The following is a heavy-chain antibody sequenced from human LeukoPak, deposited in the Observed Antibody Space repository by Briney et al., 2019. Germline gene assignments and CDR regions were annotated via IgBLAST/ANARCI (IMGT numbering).Heavy chain of an antibody. D-gene: IGHD3-3*01. J-gene: IGHJ4*02. CDR2: MSTSGGST. Sequence: PGGSLRLSCAASGFTFRNYAMSWVRQAPGKGLEWVSSMSTSGGSTYYADSVKGRFTISRDNSKSALSLQMNSLRAEDTAVYYCAKAPGGGYYDFWSGYLDYWGQGTLVTVSS. CDR3: AKAPGGGYYDFWSGYLDY. CDR1: GFTFRNYA. V-gene: IGHV3-23*01.